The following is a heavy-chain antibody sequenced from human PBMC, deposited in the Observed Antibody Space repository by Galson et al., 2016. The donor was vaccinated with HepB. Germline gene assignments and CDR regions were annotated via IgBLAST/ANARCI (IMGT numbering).Heavy chain of an antibody. CDR2: ILYDGTNK. CDR1: GLTFSNYG. J-gene: IGHJ4*01. Sequence: LRLSCAASGLTFSNYGMNWVRQAPGKGLEWVAVILYDGTNKNHADSVKGRLTISRDNSKNTLYLQMNNLTTEDSAVDYCVQDIAPAGIGVGDYWGHGTLVTVAS. V-gene: IGHV3-30*18. CDR3: VQDIAPAGIGVGDY. D-gene: IGHD6-13*01.